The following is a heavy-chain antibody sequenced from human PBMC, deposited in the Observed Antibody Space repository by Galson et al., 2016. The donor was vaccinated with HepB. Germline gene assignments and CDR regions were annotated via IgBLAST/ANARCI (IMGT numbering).Heavy chain of an antibody. D-gene: IGHD3-22*01. Sequence: SETLSLTCAVSGGSISKHTWWRWVRQPPGKGLEWIGEIYHSGSTNYNPSLDSRVTISVDKPKNHISLRLTSLTAADTATYYCANYNESPGDGAFDLWGQGILVTFAS. CDR3: ANYNESPGDGAFDL. CDR1: GGSISKHTW. CDR2: IYHSGST. J-gene: IGHJ3*01. V-gene: IGHV4-4*02.